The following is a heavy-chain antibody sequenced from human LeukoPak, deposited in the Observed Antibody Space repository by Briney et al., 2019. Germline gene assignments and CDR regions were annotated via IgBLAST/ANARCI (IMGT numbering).Heavy chain of an antibody. CDR1: GGSIRSSNYY. D-gene: IGHD1-26*01. J-gene: IGHJ4*02. CDR2: IYYSGGT. CDR3: ARHPGGSSFDY. V-gene: IGHV4-39*01. Sequence: SETLSLTCTVSGGSIRSSNYYWGWIRQPPGKGLGWIATIYYSGGTYYNPSLKSRVTISVDTSKNQFSLKLSSVTAADTAVYYCARHPGGSSFDYWGQGTLVTVSS.